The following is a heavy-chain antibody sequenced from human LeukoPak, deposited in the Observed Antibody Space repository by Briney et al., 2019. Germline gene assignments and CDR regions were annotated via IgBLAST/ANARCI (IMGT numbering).Heavy chain of an antibody. CDR2: IYPGDSDT. Sequence: GESLKISCKVSGYSFTGYWIAWVRQMPGKGLEWMGIIYPGDSDTSYSPSFQGHVTISDDKSISTAYLQWSSLKASDTAMYYCARLHMTRWFGELFRDNWFDPWGQGTLVTVSS. CDR3: ARLHMTRWFGELFRDNWFDP. D-gene: IGHD3-10*01. J-gene: IGHJ5*02. CDR1: GYSFTGYW. V-gene: IGHV5-51*01.